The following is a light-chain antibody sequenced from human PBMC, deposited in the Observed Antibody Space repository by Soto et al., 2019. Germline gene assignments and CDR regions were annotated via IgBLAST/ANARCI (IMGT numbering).Light chain of an antibody. Sequence: DIVMTQSPDSLAVSLGGRATINCKSSQSVLKSSNNKNCLAWYQHKPGQPPKLLIYWASIRESGVPDRFSGSGSGTDFTLTISSLQAEDVAVYYCQQYYTSPTWTFGQGTKVDIK. V-gene: IGKV4-1*01. J-gene: IGKJ1*01. CDR1: QSVLKSSNNKNC. CDR2: WAS. CDR3: QQYYTSPTWT.